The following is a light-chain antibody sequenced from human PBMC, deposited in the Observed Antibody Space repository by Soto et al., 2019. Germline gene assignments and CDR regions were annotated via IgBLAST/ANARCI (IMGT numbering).Light chain of an antibody. CDR1: SSDVGGYNS. V-gene: IGLV2-8*01. J-gene: IGLJ2*01. CDR3: SSYTGSNNYVV. Sequence: QSALTQPPSTSGSPEQSVTISCTGTSSDVGGYNSVSWYQQHPGKVPKLLIYEVTKRPSGVPDRFSGSKSGNTASLTVSGLQAEDEADYYCSSYTGSNNYVVFGGGTKLTVL. CDR2: EVT.